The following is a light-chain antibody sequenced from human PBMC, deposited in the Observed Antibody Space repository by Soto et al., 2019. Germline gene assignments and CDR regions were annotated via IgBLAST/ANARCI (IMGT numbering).Light chain of an antibody. J-gene: IGKJ1*01. V-gene: IGKV1-39*01. Sequence: DIQMTQSPPSLSASVGDRVTITCRASQNIRSYLNWYQQIPGKAPNLLIYATSILQTGVPSRFSGSGTGTDFTLTINGLRPEDFATYYCQQGYTTRWTFGQGTKVEIK. CDR2: ATS. CDR3: QQGYTTRWT. CDR1: QNIRSY.